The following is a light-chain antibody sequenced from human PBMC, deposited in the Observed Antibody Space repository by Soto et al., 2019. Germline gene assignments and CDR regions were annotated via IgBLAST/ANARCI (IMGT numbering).Light chain of an antibody. CDR3: QQYYGTPFT. CDR1: QTVFYSSNNKNY. CDR2: WAS. V-gene: IGKV4-1*01. J-gene: IGKJ1*01. Sequence: DIVMTQSPDSLAVSLGERATINCKSSQTVFYSSNNKNYLAWYQQKPGQPPKLLIYWASARDSGVPDRFSGSGSGTDFTLTISSLQAEDVAIYYCQQYYGTPFTFGQGTKVAIK.